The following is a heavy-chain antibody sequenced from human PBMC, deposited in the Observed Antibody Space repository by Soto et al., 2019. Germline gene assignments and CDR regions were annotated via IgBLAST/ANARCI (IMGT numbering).Heavy chain of an antibody. CDR1: GGSISSGDYY. CDR3: ARDLLYYDILTGEYYYYGMDV. CDR2: IYYSGST. J-gene: IGHJ6*02. D-gene: IGHD3-9*01. V-gene: IGHV4-30-4*01. Sequence: SETLSLTCTVSGGSISSGDYYWSWIRQPPXKGLEWIGYIYYSGSTYYNPSLKSRVTISVDTSKNQFSLKLSSVTAADTAVYYCARDLLYYDILTGEYYYYGMDVWGQGTTVTVSS.